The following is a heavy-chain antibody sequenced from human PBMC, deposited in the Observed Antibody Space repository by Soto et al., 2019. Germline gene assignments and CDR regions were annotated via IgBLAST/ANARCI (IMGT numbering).Heavy chain of an antibody. V-gene: IGHV1-46*01. J-gene: IGHJ4*02. CDR2: INPSGGST. D-gene: IGHD2-15*01. Sequence: ASVKGSCKAAGYSFSSYYMHWVRQAPGQGLEWMGIINPSGGSTSYAQKFQGRVTMTRDTSTSTVYMELSSLRSEDTAVYYCARDKGGTWTYSGQGTLVTVSS. CDR3: ARDKGGTWTY. CDR1: GYSFSSYY.